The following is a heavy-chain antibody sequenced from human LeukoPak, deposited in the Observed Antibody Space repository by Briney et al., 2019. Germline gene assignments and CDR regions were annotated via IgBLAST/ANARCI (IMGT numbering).Heavy chain of an antibody. Sequence: GTSVKVSCKASGFTSTSSAVQWVRQARGQRLEWIGWIVVGSGNTNYAQKFQERVTITRDMSTSTAYMELSSLRSEDTAVYYCAAVSRYDWFDPWGQGTLVTVSS. V-gene: IGHV1-58*01. CDR2: IVVGSGNT. D-gene: IGHD3-9*01. CDR3: AAVSRYDWFDP. CDR1: GFTSTSSA. J-gene: IGHJ5*02.